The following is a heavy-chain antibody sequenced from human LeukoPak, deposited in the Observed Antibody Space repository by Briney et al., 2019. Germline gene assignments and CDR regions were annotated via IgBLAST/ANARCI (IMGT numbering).Heavy chain of an antibody. CDR2: TSGSGGST. Sequence: PGGSLRLSCAASGFTFSSYAMSWVRQAPGKGLEWVSATSGSGGSTYYADSVKGRFTISRDNSKNTLYLQMNSLRAEDTAVYYCAKDGAVDTAMGFDYWGQGTLVTVSS. V-gene: IGHV3-23*01. CDR1: GFTFSSYA. CDR3: AKDGAVDTAMGFDY. D-gene: IGHD5-18*01. J-gene: IGHJ4*02.